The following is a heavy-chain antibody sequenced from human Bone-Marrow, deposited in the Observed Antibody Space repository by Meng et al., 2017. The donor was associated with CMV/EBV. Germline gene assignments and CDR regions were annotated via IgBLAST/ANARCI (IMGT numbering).Heavy chain of an antibody. Sequence: GGSLRLSCAASGFTFSNAWMSWVRQAPGKGLEWVGRIKSKTDGGTTDYAAPVKGRFTISRDDSKSIAYLQMNSLKTEDTAVYYCTRTYYDILTGYSHGMDVWGQGTTVTVSS. CDR1: GFTFSNAW. V-gene: IGHV3-15*01. CDR2: IKSKTDGGTT. J-gene: IGHJ6*02. D-gene: IGHD3-9*01. CDR3: TRTYYDILTGYSHGMDV.